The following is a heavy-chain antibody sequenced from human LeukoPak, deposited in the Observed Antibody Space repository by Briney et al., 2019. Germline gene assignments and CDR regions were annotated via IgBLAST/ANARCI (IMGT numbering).Heavy chain of an antibody. CDR1: GGSISSGDYY. CDR3: ARGTAVVTFNY. Sequence: SETLSLTCTVSGGSISSGDYYWSWIRQPPGKGLEWIGYIYYSGSTYYNPSLKSRVTISVDTSKNQFSLKLSSATAADTAVYYCARGTAVVTFNYWGQGALVTVSS. CDR2: IYYSGST. J-gene: IGHJ4*02. V-gene: IGHV4-30-4*02. D-gene: IGHD5-18*01.